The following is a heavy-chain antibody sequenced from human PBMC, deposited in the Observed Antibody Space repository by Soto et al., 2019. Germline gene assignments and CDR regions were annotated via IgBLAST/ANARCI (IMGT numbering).Heavy chain of an antibody. CDR2: IYSGGST. CDR1: GFTVSNSY. CDR3: ARCEGSATYCVFFAY. D-gene: IGHD3-10*01. J-gene: IGHJ4*02. Sequence: EVQVVESGGGLVQSGGSLTLSCAASGFTVSNSYMSWVRQAPGKGLEWVSAIYSGGSTYYADSVKGRFTISRDNSRNTLYLQMNSLRAEDTAVDFCARCEGSATYCVFFAYWGQGTPVTVSS. V-gene: IGHV3-66*01.